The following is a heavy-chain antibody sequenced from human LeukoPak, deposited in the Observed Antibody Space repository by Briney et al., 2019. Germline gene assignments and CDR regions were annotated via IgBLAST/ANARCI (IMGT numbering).Heavy chain of an antibody. J-gene: IGHJ4*02. CDR1: GGSISSGGYS. D-gene: IGHD3-10*01. CDR2: IYHSGST. Sequence: SQTLSLTCAVSGGSISSGGYSWSWIRQPPGKGLEWIGYIYHSGSTYYNPSLKSRVTISVDRSKNQFSLRLSSVTAADTAVYYCARVRYYGSGSLNFDYWGQGTLVTVSS. CDR3: ARVRYYGSGSLNFDY. V-gene: IGHV4-30-2*01.